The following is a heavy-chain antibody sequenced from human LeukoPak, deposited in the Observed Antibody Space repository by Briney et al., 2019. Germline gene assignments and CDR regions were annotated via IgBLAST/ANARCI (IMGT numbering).Heavy chain of an antibody. Sequence: GGSLRLSCAASGFTVSSNYMSWVRQAPGKGLEWVSAISGSGGSTYYADSVKGRFTISRDNSKNTLYLQMNSLRAEDTAVYYCAKEYQLLEYYFDYWGQGTLVTVSS. V-gene: IGHV3-23*01. CDR2: ISGSGGST. CDR3: AKEYQLLEYYFDY. D-gene: IGHD2-2*01. J-gene: IGHJ4*02. CDR1: GFTVSSNY.